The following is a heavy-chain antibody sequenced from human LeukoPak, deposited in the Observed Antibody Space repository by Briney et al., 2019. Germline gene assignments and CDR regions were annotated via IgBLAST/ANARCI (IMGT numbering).Heavy chain of an antibody. J-gene: IGHJ4*02. CDR2: ISGSGGST. D-gene: IGHD3-22*01. V-gene: IGHV3-23*01. CDR3: VRGRTYYDDSSGYFDY. Sequence: GGSLRLSCAASGFTFSSYAMSWVRQAPGKGLEWVSAISGSGGSTYYADSVKGRFTISRDNSKNTLYLQMNSLRAEDTAVYYCVRGRTYYDDSSGYFDYWGQGTLVTVSS. CDR1: GFTFSSYA.